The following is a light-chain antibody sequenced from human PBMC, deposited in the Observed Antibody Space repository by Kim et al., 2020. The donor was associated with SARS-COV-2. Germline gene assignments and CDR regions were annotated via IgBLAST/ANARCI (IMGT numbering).Light chain of an antibody. Sequence: SATVGDRVTITCRASQNIGTWLAWYQQRPGKAPRLLIYKASLLQDGVPSRFSGRGSGTDFTLTITSLQPDDFATYYCQHYDNFLYTFGPGTKLEI. CDR3: QHYDNFLYT. CDR2: KAS. J-gene: IGKJ2*01. CDR1: QNIGTW. V-gene: IGKV1-5*03.